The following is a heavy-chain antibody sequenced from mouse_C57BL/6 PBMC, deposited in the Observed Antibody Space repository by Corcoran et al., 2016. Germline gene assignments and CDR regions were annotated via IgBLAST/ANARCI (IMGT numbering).Heavy chain of an antibody. CDR3: ARGLGEY. V-gene: IGHV3-6*01. D-gene: IGHD4-1*01. Sequence: DVQLQESGPGLVKPSQSLSLTCSVTGYSITSGYYWNWIRQFPGNKLEWMGYISYDGSNNYNPSLKNRISITRDTSKNQFFLKLNSVTTEDTATYYCARGLGEYWGQGTTLTVSS. J-gene: IGHJ2*01. CDR2: ISYDGSN. CDR1: GYSITSGYY.